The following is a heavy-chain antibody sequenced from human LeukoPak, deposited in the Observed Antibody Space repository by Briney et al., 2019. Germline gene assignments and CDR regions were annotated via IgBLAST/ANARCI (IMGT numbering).Heavy chain of an antibody. J-gene: IGHJ4*02. Sequence: GGSLRLSCAASGFTFSSYGMHWVRQAPGKGLEWVAFIRYDGSNKYYADSVKGRFTISRDNSKNTLYLQMNSLRAEDTAVYYCAKDLVRYCSSTSCYSGYWGQGTLVTVSS. CDR3: AKDLVRYCSSTSCYSGY. CDR2: IRYDGSNK. CDR1: GFTFSSYG. V-gene: IGHV3-30*02. D-gene: IGHD2-2*02.